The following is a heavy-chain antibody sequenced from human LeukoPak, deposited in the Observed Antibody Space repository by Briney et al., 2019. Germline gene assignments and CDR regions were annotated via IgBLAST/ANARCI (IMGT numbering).Heavy chain of an antibody. D-gene: IGHD2-2*01. CDR2: MNPNSGNT. Sequence: GASVKVSCKASGYTFTSYDINWVRQATGHGLEWMGWMNPNSGNTGYAQKFQGRVTMTRNTSISTAYMELSSLRSEDTAVYYCARGLGGYCSSTSCHGPWFDPWGQGTLVTVSS. CDR3: ARGLGGYCSSTSCHGPWFDP. J-gene: IGHJ5*02. V-gene: IGHV1-8*01. CDR1: GYTFTSYD.